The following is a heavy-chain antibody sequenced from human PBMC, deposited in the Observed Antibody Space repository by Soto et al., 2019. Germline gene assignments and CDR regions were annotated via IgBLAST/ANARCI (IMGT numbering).Heavy chain of an antibody. Sequence: SETLSLTCAVSGYSISSGYYWGWIRQPPGKGLEWIGSIYHSGSTYYNPSLKSRVTISVDTSKNQFSLKLSSVTAADTAVYYCARDPRQYQLLYLYYSYGMDVWGQGTTVTVSS. V-gene: IGHV4-38-2*02. CDR2: IYHSGST. CDR1: GYSISSGYY. CDR3: ARDPRQYQLLYLYYSYGMDV. D-gene: IGHD2-2*02. J-gene: IGHJ6*02.